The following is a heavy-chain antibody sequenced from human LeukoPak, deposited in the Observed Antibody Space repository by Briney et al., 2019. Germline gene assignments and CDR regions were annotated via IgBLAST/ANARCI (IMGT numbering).Heavy chain of an antibody. D-gene: IGHD3-22*01. CDR3: ARVWGYYDSSGYYERGWFDP. V-gene: IGHV4-34*01. J-gene: IGHJ5*02. CDR2: INHSGST. Sequence: SETLSLTCAVYGGSFSGYYWSWIRQPPGKGLEWIGEINHSGSTNYNPSLKSRVTISVDTSKNQFSLKLSSVTAADTAVYYCARVWGYYDSSGYYERGWFDPWGQGTLVTVSS. CDR1: GGSFSGYY.